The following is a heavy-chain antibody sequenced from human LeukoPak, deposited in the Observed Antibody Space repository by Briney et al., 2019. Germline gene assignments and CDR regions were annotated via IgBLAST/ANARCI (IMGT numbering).Heavy chain of an antibody. CDR1: GDSISSSSYY. V-gene: IGHV4-39*01. D-gene: IGHD2-15*01. J-gene: IGHJ4*02. Sequence: SSETLSLTCAVSGDSISSSSYYWGWIRQPPGKGLEWIGTIYYSGNTYYNLSLKSRVTISVDTSKNQFSLRLSSVTAADTAVYYCARHICDAGSCYSFDYWGQGTLVTVSS. CDR3: ARHICDAGSCYSFDY. CDR2: IYYSGNT.